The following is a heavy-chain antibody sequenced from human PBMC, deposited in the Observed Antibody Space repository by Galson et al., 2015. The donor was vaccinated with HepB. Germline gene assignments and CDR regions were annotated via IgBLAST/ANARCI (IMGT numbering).Heavy chain of an antibody. D-gene: IGHD6-13*01. V-gene: IGHV3-74*01. CDR2: INSDGSST. CDR1: GFTFSSYW. CDR3: ARREYSSSWYGY. Sequence: SLRLSCAASGFTFSSYWMHWVRQAPGKGLVWVSRINSDGSSTSYADSVKGRFTISRDNAKNTLYLQMNSLRAEDTAVYYCARREYSSSWYGYWGQGTLVTVSS. J-gene: IGHJ4*02.